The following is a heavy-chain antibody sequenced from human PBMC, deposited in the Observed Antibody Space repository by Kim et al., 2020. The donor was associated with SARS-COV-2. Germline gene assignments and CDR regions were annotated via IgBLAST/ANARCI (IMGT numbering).Heavy chain of an antibody. Sequence: GGSLRLSCAASGFTFSSYAMHWVRQAPGKGLEWVAVISYYGSNKYYADSVKGRFTISRDNSKNTLYLQMNSLRAEDTAVYYCARGGSGSYRSYFDYWGQGTLVTVSS. CDR1: GFTFSSYA. J-gene: IGHJ4*02. CDR3: ARGGSGSYRSYFDY. D-gene: IGHD3-10*01. CDR2: ISYYGSNK. V-gene: IGHV3-30-3*01.